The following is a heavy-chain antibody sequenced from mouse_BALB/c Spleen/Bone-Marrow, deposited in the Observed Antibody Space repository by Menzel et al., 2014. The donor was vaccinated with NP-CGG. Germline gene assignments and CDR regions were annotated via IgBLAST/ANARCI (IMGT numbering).Heavy chain of an antibody. V-gene: IGHV2-6-7*01. J-gene: IGHJ4*01. CDR2: IWGDGST. Sequence: VQGVESGPGLVAPSQSLSITCTVSGFSLTGYGVSWVRQSPGKGLEWLGMIWGDGSTDYNSALKSGLSISKDNSKSQVFLKMNSLQTDDTARYYCARDSFLITRALDYWGQGTSVTVSS. CDR1: GFSLTGYG. D-gene: IGHD2-4*01. CDR3: ARDSFLITRALDY.